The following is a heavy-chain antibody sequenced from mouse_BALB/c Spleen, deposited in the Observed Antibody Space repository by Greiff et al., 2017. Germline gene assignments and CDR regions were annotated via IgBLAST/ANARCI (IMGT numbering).Heavy chain of an antibody. CDR2: IYPGDGST. Sequence: VKLVESGPELVKPGASVKMSCKASGYTFTSYYIHWVKQRPGQGLEWIGWIYPGDGSTKYNEKFKGKTTLTADKSSSTAYMLLSSLTSEDSAIYFCARRWSYAMDYWGQGTSVTVSS. D-gene: IGHD2-3*01. CDR3: ARRWSYAMDY. V-gene: IGHV1S56*01. J-gene: IGHJ4*01. CDR1: GYTFTSYY.